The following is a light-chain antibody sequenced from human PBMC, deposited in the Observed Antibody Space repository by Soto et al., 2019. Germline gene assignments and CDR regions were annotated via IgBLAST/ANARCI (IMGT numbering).Light chain of an antibody. CDR3: QQSYSTPPLT. CDR2: AAS. CDR1: QSISSY. J-gene: IGKJ4*01. V-gene: IGKV1-39*01. Sequence: DIQMTQSPSSLSASVGDRVTITCRASQSISSYLNWNQQKPGKAPKLLIYAASSLQSGVPSRFSGSGSGTDFTLTISSLLPEDFATYYCQQSYSTPPLTFGGGTKVEIK.